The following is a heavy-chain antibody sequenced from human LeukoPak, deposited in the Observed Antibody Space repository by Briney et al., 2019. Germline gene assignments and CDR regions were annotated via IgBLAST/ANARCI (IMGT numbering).Heavy chain of an antibody. CDR3: ARGPVGDILTGYYDY. CDR2: IYYSGST. CDR1: GYSISSGYY. Sequence: YPSETLSLTCSVSGYSISSGYYWGWIRQPPGKGLEWIGSIYYSGSTYYNPSLKSRVTISVDTSKNQFSLKLSSVTAADTAVYYCARGPVGDILTGYYDYWGQGTLVTVSS. D-gene: IGHD3-9*01. J-gene: IGHJ4*02. V-gene: IGHV4-38-2*02.